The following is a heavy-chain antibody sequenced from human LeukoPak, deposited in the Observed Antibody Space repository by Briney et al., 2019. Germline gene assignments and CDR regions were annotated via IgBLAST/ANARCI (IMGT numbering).Heavy chain of an antibody. V-gene: IGHV1-2*02. CDR3: ARGSTRTYYDILTGQYFDY. CDR2: INLNCGGT. CDR1: GYTFTGYY. Sequence: ASVKVSCKASGYTFTGYYMHWVRQPPGQGLEWMGWINLNCGGTNYAQKFQGRVTMTRDTSISTAYMELSRLRSDDTSVYYCARGSTRTYYDILTGQYFDYWGQGTLVTVSS. J-gene: IGHJ4*02. D-gene: IGHD3-9*01.